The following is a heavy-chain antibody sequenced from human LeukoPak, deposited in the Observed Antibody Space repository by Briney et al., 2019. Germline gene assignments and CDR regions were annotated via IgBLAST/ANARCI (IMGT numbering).Heavy chain of an antibody. CDR1: GGSFSRSY. J-gene: IGHJ4*02. Sequence: PSETLSLTCNVSGGSFSRSYWSWIRQPAGKGLEWIGRFYPTGVSNYHPSLRSRVTKSVDTSKNQFFLKLTSVTAADTAVYYCAKVAGASEKYFDYWGQGILVTVSS. D-gene: IGHD1-26*01. V-gene: IGHV4-4*07. CDR3: AKVAGASEKYFDY. CDR2: FYPTGVS.